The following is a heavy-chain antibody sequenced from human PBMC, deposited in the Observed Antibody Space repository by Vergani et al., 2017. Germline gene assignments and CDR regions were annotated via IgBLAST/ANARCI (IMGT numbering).Heavy chain of an antibody. D-gene: IGHD1-26*01. V-gene: IGHV4-61*01. CDR2: IYYSGST. CDR1: GGSVSSGSYY. J-gene: IGHJ6*03. Sequence: QVQLQESGPGLVKPSETLSLTCTVSGGSVSSGSYYWSWIRQPPGKGLEWIGYIYYSGSTNYNPSLKSRVTISVDTSKNQSSLKLSSVTAADTAVYYCARAISNRGSGSYYMDYYYYMDVWGKGTTVTVSS. CDR3: ARAISNRGSGSYYMDYYYYMDV.